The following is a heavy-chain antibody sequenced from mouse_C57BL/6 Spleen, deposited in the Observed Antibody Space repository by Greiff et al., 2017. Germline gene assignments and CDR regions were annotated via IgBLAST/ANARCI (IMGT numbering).Heavy chain of an antibody. J-gene: IGHJ1*03. CDR2: IDPEDGDT. Sequence: EVQLQQSGAELVKPGASVKLSCTASGFNIKDYYMHWVKQRTEQGLEWIGRIDPEDGDTKYAPKFQGKATITADTSSNTAYLQLSSLTSEDTAVYYCACYYSNYDWYFDVWGTGTTVTVSS. CDR1: GFNIKDYY. CDR3: ACYYSNYDWYFDV. D-gene: IGHD2-5*01. V-gene: IGHV14-2*01.